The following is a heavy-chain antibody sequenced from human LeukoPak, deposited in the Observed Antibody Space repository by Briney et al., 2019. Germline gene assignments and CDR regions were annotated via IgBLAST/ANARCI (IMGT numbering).Heavy chain of an antibody. CDR1: GFTFSSYA. Sequence: GGSLRLSCAASGFTFSSYAMSWVRQAPGKGLEWVSAISDSGGSTYYADSVKGRFTISRDNSKNTLYLQMNSLRAEDTAVYYCAKTYYYDSSGYYFDAFDIWGQGTMVTVSS. CDR3: AKTYYYDSSGYYFDAFDI. V-gene: IGHV3-23*01. CDR2: ISDSGGST. D-gene: IGHD3-22*01. J-gene: IGHJ3*02.